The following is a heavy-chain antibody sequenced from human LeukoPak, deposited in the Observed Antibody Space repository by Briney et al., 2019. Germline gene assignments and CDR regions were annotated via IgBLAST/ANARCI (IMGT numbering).Heavy chain of an antibody. CDR3: AARAMIVVVKVYYFDY. V-gene: IGHV1-69*13. J-gene: IGHJ4*02. CDR1: GGTFSSYA. Sequence: GASVTVSCTASGGTFSSYAISWVRQAPGQGLEWMGGIIPIFGTANYAQKFQGRVTITADESTSTAYMELSSLRSEDTAVYYCAARAMIVVVKVYYFDYWGQGTLVTVSS. CDR2: IIPIFGTA. D-gene: IGHD3-22*01.